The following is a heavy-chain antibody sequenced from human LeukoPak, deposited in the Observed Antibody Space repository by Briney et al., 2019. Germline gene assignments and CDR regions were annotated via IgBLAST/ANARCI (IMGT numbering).Heavy chain of an antibody. CDR2: IIPIFGTA. CDR3: ASRLERYCSGGSCCPEDY. V-gene: IGHV1-69*13. CDR1: GGTFSSYV. J-gene: IGHJ4*02. D-gene: IGHD2-15*01. Sequence: ASVKVSCKASGGTFSSYVISWVRQAPGQGLEWMGRIIPIFGTANYAQKFQGRVTITADESTSTAYMELSSLRSEDTAVYYCASRLERYCSGGSCCPEDYWGQGTLVTVSS.